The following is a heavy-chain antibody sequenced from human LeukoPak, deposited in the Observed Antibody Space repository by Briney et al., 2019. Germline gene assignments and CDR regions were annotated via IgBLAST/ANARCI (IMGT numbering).Heavy chain of an antibody. CDR3: ANPGGSTAALGDRDY. CDR1: GFTFRNFA. CDR2: ISGSGGST. V-gene: IGHV3-23*01. Sequence: GGSLRLSCAASGFTFRNFAMSRVRQAPGKGLEWVSAISGSGGSTYYADSVKGRFTISRDNSKNTLYLQMNSLRAEDTAVYYCANPGGSTAALGDRDYWGQGTLVTVSS. J-gene: IGHJ4*02. D-gene: IGHD6-6*01.